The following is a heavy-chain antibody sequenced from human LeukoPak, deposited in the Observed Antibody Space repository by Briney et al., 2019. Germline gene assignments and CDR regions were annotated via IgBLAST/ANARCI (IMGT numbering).Heavy chain of an antibody. CDR3: AKLRRDEGYDFWSGYQDY. Sequence: GGSLRLSCAASGFTFSSYAMSWVRQAPGKGLEWVSAISGSGGSTYYADSVKGRFTISRDNSKNTLYLQMNSLRAEDTAVYYCAKLRRDEGYDFWSGYQDYWGQGTLVTVSS. J-gene: IGHJ4*02. CDR1: GFTFSSYA. CDR2: ISGSGGST. D-gene: IGHD3-3*01. V-gene: IGHV3-23*01.